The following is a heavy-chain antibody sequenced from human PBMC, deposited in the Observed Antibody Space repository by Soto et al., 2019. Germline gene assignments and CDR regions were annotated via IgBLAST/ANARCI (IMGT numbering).Heavy chain of an antibody. J-gene: IGHJ6*03. CDR1: GFTFSSYA. Sequence: EVQLLESGGGLVQPGGSLRLSCAASGFTFSSYAMSWVRQAPGKGLEWVSAISGSGGSTYYADSVKGRFTISRDNSKTPLYLKMNSLRAEDTAVYYCAKDEGSYDFWSGYYSQGWDYNYYYMDVWGKGTTVTVSS. V-gene: IGHV3-23*01. D-gene: IGHD3-3*01. CDR3: AKDEGSYDFWSGYYSQGWDYNYYYMDV. CDR2: ISGSGGST.